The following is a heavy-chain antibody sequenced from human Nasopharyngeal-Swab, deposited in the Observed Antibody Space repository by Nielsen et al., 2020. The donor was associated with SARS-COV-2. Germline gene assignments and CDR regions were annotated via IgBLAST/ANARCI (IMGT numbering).Heavy chain of an antibody. Sequence: SETLSLTCAVYGGSFSGYFWSWIRQPPGKGLEWIGEINHSGSTKYNPSLKSRVTISVDTSKNQFSLRLSSVTAADTALYYCARSRIPYYYYYGMDVWGQGTTVTVSS. CDR3: ARSRIPYYYYYGMDV. D-gene: IGHD2-2*02. CDR1: GGSFSGYF. CDR2: INHSGST. V-gene: IGHV4-34*01. J-gene: IGHJ6*02.